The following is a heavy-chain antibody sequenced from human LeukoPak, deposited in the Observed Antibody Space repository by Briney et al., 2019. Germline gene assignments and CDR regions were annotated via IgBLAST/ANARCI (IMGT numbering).Heavy chain of an antibody. V-gene: IGHV3-30-3*01. Sequence: GRSLGLSCAASGFSFSNYAMHWVRQAPGKGLEWVAVISYDGTNKYYADSVKGRFTISRDNSKNTLHLQMNSLRAEDTAVYYCARRSYDDYSNYRDFDYWGQGTLVTVSS. D-gene: IGHD4-11*01. CDR1: GFSFSNYA. J-gene: IGHJ4*02. CDR3: ARRSYDDYSNYRDFDY. CDR2: ISYDGTNK.